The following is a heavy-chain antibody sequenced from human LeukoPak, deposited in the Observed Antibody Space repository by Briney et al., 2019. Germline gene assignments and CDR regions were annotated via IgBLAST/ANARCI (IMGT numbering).Heavy chain of an antibody. D-gene: IGHD2-15*01. CDR3: ARSVYCSGGSCLYGMDV. Sequence: PSETLSLTCTVSGGSISSYYWSSIRQPPGKGLEWIGYNYYSGSTNYNPSLKSRVTISVDTSKNHFSLKLSSVTAADTAVYYCARSVYCSGGSCLYGMDVWGQGTTVTVSS. J-gene: IGHJ6*02. CDR1: GGSISSYY. V-gene: IGHV4-59*08. CDR2: NYYSGST.